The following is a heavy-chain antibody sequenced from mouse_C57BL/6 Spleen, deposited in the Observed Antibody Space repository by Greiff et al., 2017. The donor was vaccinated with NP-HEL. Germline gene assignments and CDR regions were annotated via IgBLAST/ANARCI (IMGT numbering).Heavy chain of an antibody. J-gene: IGHJ2*01. CDR1: GYSITSGYY. CDR3: ARALTGTFDY. V-gene: IGHV3-6*01. Sequence: VQLKESGPGLVKPSQSLSLTCSVTGYSITSGYYWNWIRQFPGNKLEWMGYISYDGSNNYNPSLKNRISITRDTSKNQFFLKLNSVTTEDTATYYCARALTGTFDYWGQGTTLTVSS. D-gene: IGHD4-1*01. CDR2: ISYDGSN.